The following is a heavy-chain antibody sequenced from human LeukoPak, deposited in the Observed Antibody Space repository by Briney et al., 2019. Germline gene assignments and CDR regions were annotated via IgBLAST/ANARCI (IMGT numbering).Heavy chain of an antibody. V-gene: IGHV4-59*01. CDR3: ARGSGWYYY. CDR1: SGSISSY. J-gene: IGHJ4*02. CDR2: IYYSGST. Sequence: PSETLSLTCTVSSGSISSYWSWIRQSPGKGLEWIGYIYYSGSTNYNPSLKSRVSIPVDTSKNQFSLKLSPVTAADTAVYYCARGSGWYYYWGQGTLVAVSS. D-gene: IGHD6-19*01.